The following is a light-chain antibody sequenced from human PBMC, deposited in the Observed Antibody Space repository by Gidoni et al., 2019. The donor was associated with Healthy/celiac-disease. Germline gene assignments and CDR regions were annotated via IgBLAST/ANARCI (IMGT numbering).Light chain of an antibody. V-gene: IGLV2-11*01. Sequence: QSALTQPRSVSGSPGQSVTISCTGTSRDVGGYNFVPWYQQHPGKAPKLMIYDVSKRPSGVPDRFSGSKSGNTASLTISGLQAEDDADYYCCSYAGTYTFVFGGGTKVTVL. CDR2: DVS. CDR3: CSYAGTYTFV. J-gene: IGLJ2*01. CDR1: SRDVGGYNF.